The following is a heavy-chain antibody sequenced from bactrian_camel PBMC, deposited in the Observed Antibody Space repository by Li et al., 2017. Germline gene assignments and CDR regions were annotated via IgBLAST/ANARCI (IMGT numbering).Heavy chain of an antibody. CDR3: AMAHGGGWAILDILQYIY. V-gene: IGHV3S26*01. CDR1: GFTYKNYC. D-gene: IGHD7*01. CDR2: INGDGYA. J-gene: IGHJ4*01. Sequence: QVQLVESGGGSVQAGGSLRLSREASGFTYKNYCMAWFRQAPGKEREGVATINGDGYARYTDSVKGRFTVSKDKNTLYLQMDSLKPEDTAMYYCAMAHGGGWAILDILQYIYWGQGTQVTVS.